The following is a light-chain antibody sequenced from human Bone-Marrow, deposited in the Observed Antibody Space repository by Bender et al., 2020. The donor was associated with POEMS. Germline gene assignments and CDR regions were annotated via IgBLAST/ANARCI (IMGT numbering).Light chain of an antibody. V-gene: IGLV2-18*02. J-gene: IGLJ2*01. CDR2: DVI. Sequence: QSALTQPASVSGSPGQSITISCTGFSSDIGSYDHVSWYQQPPGTAPKLMIYDVINRPSGVPDRFSGSKSGNTASLTISGLQAEDEADYYCSSFTTSSTLLFGGGTKLTVL. CDR3: SSFTTSSTLL. CDR1: SSDIGSYDH.